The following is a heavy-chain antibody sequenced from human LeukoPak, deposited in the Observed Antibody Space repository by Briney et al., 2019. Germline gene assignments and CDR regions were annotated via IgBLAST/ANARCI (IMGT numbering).Heavy chain of an antibody. CDR2: MNPNSGNT. J-gene: IGHJ4*02. D-gene: IGHD2-15*01. CDR1: GYTVTSYG. CDR3: ARAGGYCGRISCPYYFDY. Sequence: ASVKVSCKASGYTVTSYGISWVRQAPGQGLEWMGRMNPNSGNTGYAQKFQGRVTMTRNTSISTAYMELSSLGSEDTAVYYCARAGGYCGRISCPYYFDYWGQGSLVAVSS. V-gene: IGHV1-8*02.